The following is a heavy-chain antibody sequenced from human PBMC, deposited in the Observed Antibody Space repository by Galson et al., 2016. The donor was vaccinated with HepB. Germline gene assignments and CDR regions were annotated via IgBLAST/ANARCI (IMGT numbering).Heavy chain of an antibody. CDR2: IGAGGGST. V-gene: IGHV3-23*01. D-gene: IGHD1-26*01. J-gene: IGHJ3*02. CDR1: GFTFTSYA. CDR3: AKPIVGSFFHAFDI. Sequence: SLRLSCAASGFTFTSYAMSWVRQAPWKGLEWVSTIGAGGGSTYYADSVKGRFTISRDNSKNTLYLQMSILRAEDTAVYYCAKPIVGSFFHAFDIWGQGTMVTVSS.